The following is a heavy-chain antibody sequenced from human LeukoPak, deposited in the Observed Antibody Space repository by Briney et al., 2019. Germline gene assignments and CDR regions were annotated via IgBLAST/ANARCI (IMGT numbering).Heavy chain of an antibody. CDR3: ARENLNSGSYYGLLRGYFDY. D-gene: IGHD1-26*01. CDR1: GGSISSGGYY. CDR2: IYYSGST. Sequence: PSETLSLTCTVSGGSISSGGYYWSWIRQHPGKGLEWIGYIYYSGSTYYNPSLKSRVTISVDTSKNQFSLKLSSVTAADTAVYYCARENLNSGSYYGLLRGYFDYWGQGTLVTVSS. V-gene: IGHV4-31*03. J-gene: IGHJ4*02.